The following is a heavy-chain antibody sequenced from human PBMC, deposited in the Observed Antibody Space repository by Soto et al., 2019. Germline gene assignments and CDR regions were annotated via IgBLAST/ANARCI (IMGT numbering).Heavy chain of an antibody. D-gene: IGHD1-26*01. J-gene: IGHJ5*02. CDR3: ARDPWVGDSANWFDP. CDR1: GGTFSSYA. Sequence: SVKVSCKASGGTFSSYAISWVRQAPGQGLEWMGGIIPIFGTANYAQKFQGRVTITADESTSTAYMELSSLRSEDTAVYYCARDPWVGDSANWFDPWGQGTLVTVYS. V-gene: IGHV1-69*13. CDR2: IIPIFGTA.